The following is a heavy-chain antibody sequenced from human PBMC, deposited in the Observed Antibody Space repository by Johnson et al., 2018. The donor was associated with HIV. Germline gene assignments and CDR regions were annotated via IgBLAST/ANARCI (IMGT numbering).Heavy chain of an antibody. V-gene: IGHV3-30*04. CDR2: ISYDGSNK. J-gene: IGHJ3*02. CDR3: ARGIAAAATTVHAFDI. CDR1: GFTFSSYA. Sequence: QVQLVESGGGVVQPGRSLRLSCAASGFTFSSYAMHWVRQAPGKGLEWVAVISYDGSNKYYADSVKGRFTISRDNSKNTLYLQMNSLRAEDTAVYYCARGIAAAATTVHAFDIWGQGAVVTGTS. D-gene: IGHD6-13*01.